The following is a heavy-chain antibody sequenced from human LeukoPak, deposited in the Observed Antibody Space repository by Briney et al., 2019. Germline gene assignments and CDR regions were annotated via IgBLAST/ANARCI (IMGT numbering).Heavy chain of an antibody. D-gene: IGHD6-13*01. V-gene: IGHV3-13*01. J-gene: IGHJ6*03. CDR2: IGTAGDT. CDR3: ARASQYSSSWYRRGYYYYMDV. CDR1: GFTFSSYD. Sequence: GGSLRLSCAASGFTFSSYDMHWVRQATGKGLEWVSAIGTAGDTYYPGSVKGRFTISRENAKNSLYLQMNSLRAGGTAVYYCARASQYSSSWYRRGYYYYMDVWGKGTTVTVSS.